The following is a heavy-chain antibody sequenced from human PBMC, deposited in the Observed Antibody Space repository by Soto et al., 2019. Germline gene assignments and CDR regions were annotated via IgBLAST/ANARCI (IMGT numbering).Heavy chain of an antibody. Sequence: GSLRLSCAASGFNFSGSAIHWVRQASGKGLEWVGRIRSRANNYATSSAASVKGRFKFSRDDSKNTAYLQMSTLKTEDTAVYYCNRGQGAPIGDYYDHGMDVWGQGTTVTVSS. J-gene: IGHJ6*02. D-gene: IGHD2-2*02. CDR1: GFNFSGSA. V-gene: IGHV3-73*01. CDR3: NRGQGAPIGDYYDHGMDV. CDR2: IRSRANNYAT.